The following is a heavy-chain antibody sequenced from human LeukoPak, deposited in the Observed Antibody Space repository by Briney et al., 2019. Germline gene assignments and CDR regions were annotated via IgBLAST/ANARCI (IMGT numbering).Heavy chain of an antibody. J-gene: IGHJ4*02. V-gene: IGHV4-59*01. D-gene: IGHD6-6*01. Sequence: NPSETLSLTCTVSGGSISSYYWSWIRQPPGKGLEWIGYIYYTGSTNYNPSLTSRVNISVDTSKNQFSLNLTSVTAADTAVYYCVRWGSIAVARFDYWGQGTLVTVSS. CDR2: IYYTGST. CDR3: VRWGSIAVARFDY. CDR1: GGSISSYY.